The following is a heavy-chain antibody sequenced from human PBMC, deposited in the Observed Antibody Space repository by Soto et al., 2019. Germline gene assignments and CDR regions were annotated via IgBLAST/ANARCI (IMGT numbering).Heavy chain of an antibody. CDR3: AREGGSLNWFDP. CDR1: GFTFSSYS. Sequence: EVQLVESGGGLVQPGGSLRLSCAASGFTFSSYSMNWVRQAPGKGLEWVSYISSSSSTIYYADSVKGRFTISRDNGKNPLYLQMNSLRDEDTGVYYCAREGGSLNWFDPWGQGTLVTVSS. J-gene: IGHJ5*02. D-gene: IGHD1-26*01. V-gene: IGHV3-48*02. CDR2: ISSSSSTI.